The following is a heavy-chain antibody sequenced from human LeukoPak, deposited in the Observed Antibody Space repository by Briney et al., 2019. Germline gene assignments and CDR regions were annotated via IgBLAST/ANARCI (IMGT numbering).Heavy chain of an antibody. J-gene: IGHJ6*03. CDR3: ARQGTRRISSGWLTDYYYYMDV. CDR2: INHSGST. CDR1: GGSFSGYY. V-gene: IGHV4-34*01. Sequence: SETLSLTCAVYGGSFSGYYWSWIRHPPGKGLEWIGEINHSGSTNYNPSLKSRVTISVDTSKNQFSLKLSSVTAADTAVYYCARQGTRRISSGWLTDYYYYMDVWGKGTTVTVSS. D-gene: IGHD6-19*01.